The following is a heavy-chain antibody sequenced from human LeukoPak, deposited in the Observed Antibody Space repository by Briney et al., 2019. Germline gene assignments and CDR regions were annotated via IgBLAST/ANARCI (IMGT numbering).Heavy chain of an antibody. CDR2: ISPYNGNT. Sequence: GASVKVSCKASGYTFTSYGISWVRQAPGQGLEWMGWISPYNGNTNYAQKLQGRVTMTTDTSTSTAYMELRSLRSDDTAVYYCARGGDCSSTSCYHYYYYYMDVWGKGTTVTVSS. J-gene: IGHJ6*03. CDR3: ARGGDCSSTSCYHYYYYYMDV. V-gene: IGHV1-18*01. D-gene: IGHD2-2*01. CDR1: GYTFTSYG.